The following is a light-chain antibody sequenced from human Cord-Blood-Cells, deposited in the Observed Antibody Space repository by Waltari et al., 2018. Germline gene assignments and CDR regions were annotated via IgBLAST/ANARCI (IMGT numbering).Light chain of an antibody. J-gene: IGKJ3*01. CDR2: GAS. CDR1: QSVSSN. Sequence: EIVMTQSPATLSVSPGERDTLSCRASQSVSSNLAWNQQKPGQAPRLLSYGASTRATGIPARFSGSGSGTEFTLTISSLQSEDFAVYYCQQYNNWPPFTFGPGTKVDIK. V-gene: IGKV3-15*01. CDR3: QQYNNWPPFT.